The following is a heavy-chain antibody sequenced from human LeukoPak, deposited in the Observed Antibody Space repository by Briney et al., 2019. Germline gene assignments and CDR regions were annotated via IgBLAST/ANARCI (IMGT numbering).Heavy chain of an antibody. CDR3: AGYYYDSSGYYY. D-gene: IGHD3-22*01. V-gene: IGHV1-69*05. CDR1: GGTFSSYA. Sequence: ASVKVSCKASGGTFSSYAISWVRQAPGQGPEWMGRIIPIFGTANYAQKFQGRVTITTDGSTSTAYMELSSLRSEDTAVYYCAGYYYDSSGYYYWGQGTLVTVSS. CDR2: IIPIFGTA. J-gene: IGHJ4*02.